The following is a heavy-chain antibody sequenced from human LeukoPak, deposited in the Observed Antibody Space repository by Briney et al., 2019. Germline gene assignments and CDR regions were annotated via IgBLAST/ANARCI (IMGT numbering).Heavy chain of an antibody. D-gene: IGHD2-2*01. CDR1: GYTFTSYY. Sequence: GASVKVSCKGSGYTFTSYYMHWVRQAPGQGLEWMGIINPSGGSTSYAQKFQGRVTMTRDTSTSTVYMELSSLRSEDTAVYYCARSVSDCSSTSCYWYYWGQGTLVTVSS. V-gene: IGHV1-46*01. CDR2: INPSGGST. CDR3: ARSVSDCSSTSCYWYY. J-gene: IGHJ4*02.